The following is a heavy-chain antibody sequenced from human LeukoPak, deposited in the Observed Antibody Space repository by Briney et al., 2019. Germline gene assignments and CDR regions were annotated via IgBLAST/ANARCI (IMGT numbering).Heavy chain of an antibody. Sequence: GGSLRLSCAASGFTFRNYWMSWVRQVPGKGLEWVVNINEGGNEKNYVDSVKGRFTASRDNAQNSLYLQMNSLRVEDAAVYYCARHPNSNWDYWGQGTLVTVSS. CDR1: GFTFRNYW. V-gene: IGHV3-7*03. J-gene: IGHJ4*02. D-gene: IGHD6-13*01. CDR2: INEGGNEK. CDR3: ARHPNSNWDY.